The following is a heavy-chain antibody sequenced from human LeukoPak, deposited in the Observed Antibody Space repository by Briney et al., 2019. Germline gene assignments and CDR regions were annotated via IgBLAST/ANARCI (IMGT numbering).Heavy chain of an antibody. CDR2: ISSGGSTI. Sequence: GGSLRLSCAASGFTFSSFEMKWVRQAPGKGLEWVSYISSGGSTIYYADSVKGRFTISRDNAKNSLYLQMNSLRAEDTAVYYCARAPYSHFDYWGQGTLVTVSS. V-gene: IGHV3-48*03. CDR1: GFTFSSFE. J-gene: IGHJ4*02. D-gene: IGHD2-15*01. CDR3: ARAPYSHFDY.